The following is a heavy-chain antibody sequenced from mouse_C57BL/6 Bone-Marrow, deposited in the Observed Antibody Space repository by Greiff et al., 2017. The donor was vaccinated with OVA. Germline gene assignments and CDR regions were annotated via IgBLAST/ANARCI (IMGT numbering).Heavy chain of an antibody. CDR1: GFTFSDAW. V-gene: IGHV6-6*01. Sequence: EVKLMESGGGLVQPGGSMKLSCAASGFTFSDAWMDWVRQSPEKGLEWVAEIRNKANNHATYYAESVKGRFTISRDDSKSSVYLQMNSLRAEDTGIYYCTRGNGYYAYYAMDYWGQGTSVTVSS. J-gene: IGHJ4*01. CDR2: IRNKANNHAT. D-gene: IGHD2-3*01. CDR3: TRGNGYYAYYAMDY.